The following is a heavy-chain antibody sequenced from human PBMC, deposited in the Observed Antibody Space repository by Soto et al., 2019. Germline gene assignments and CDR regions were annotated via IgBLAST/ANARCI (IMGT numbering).Heavy chain of an antibody. CDR1: CGSISSGVYY. CDR2: IYYSVTT. D-gene: IGHD5-18*01. Sequence: SETLSLTCTVSCGSISSGVYYWSWIRQHPGKGLDLIGYIYYSVTTYSNPSLKSRVTISVDKSKNQFSLKLSSVTAADTAVYYCARVGIQLWFLDYWGQGTLVTVS. V-gene: IGHV4-31*03. CDR3: ARVGIQLWFLDY. J-gene: IGHJ4*02.